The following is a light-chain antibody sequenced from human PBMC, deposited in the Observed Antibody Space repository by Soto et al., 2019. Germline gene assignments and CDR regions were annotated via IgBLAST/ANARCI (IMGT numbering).Light chain of an antibody. V-gene: IGKV1-5*01. CDR1: QSISIW. Sequence: DIQMTHSPSTLSASVGDRVTITCRAIQSISIWLAWYQQKPGKSPKVLIWDASSLQRGVPSRFSGSGSGTEFTLTISSLQPDDFATYYCQQYNGYSTWTFGQGTKVDI. J-gene: IGKJ1*01. CDR3: QQYNGYSTWT. CDR2: DAS.